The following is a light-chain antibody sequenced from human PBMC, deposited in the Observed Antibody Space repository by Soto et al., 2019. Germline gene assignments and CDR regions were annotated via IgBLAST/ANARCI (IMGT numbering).Light chain of an antibody. V-gene: IGKV3-15*01. CDR1: QSVSSS. Sequence: ENVLTQSPGPLSLSPGERATLSCRASQSVSSSLAWYQQKPGQAPRLLIYGASTRATGLPARFSGSGSGTEFTLIISSLQSEDSAVYYCQQYDNWPITFGQGTKVDIK. CDR2: GAS. CDR3: QQYDNWPIT. J-gene: IGKJ1*01.